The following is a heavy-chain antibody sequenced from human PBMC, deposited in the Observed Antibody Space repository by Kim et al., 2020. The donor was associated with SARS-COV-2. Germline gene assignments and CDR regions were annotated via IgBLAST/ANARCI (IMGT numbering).Heavy chain of an antibody. V-gene: IGHV4-59*01. CDR2: IYYSGST. D-gene: IGHD2-21*02. CDR3: ARRMVVTAIRSSGRGFYFDY. Sequence: SETLSLTCTVSGGSISSYYWSWIRQPPGKGLEWIGYIYYSGSTNYNPSLKSRVTISVDTSKNQFSLKLSSVTAADTAVYYCARRMVVTAIRSSGRGFYFDYWGQGTLVTVSS. CDR1: GGSISSYY. J-gene: IGHJ4*02.